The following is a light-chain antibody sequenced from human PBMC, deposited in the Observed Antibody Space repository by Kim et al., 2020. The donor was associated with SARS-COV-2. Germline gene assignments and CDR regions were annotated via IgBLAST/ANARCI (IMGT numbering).Light chain of an antibody. Sequence: SSELTQDPAVSVALGQTVRITCQGDSLRSYYASWYQQKPGQAPVLVIYGKNNRPSGIPDRSSGSSSGNTASLTITGAQAEDEAAYYCNSRDSSGNHQLVF. CDR3: NSRDSSGNHQLV. V-gene: IGLV3-19*01. CDR1: SLRSYY. CDR2: GKN. J-gene: IGLJ2*01.